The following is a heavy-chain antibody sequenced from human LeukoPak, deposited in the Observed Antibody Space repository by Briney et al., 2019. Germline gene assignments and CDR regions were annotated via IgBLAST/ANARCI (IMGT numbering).Heavy chain of an antibody. Sequence: GESLKISCKGSGYSFTSYWIGWVRQMPGKGLEWMGIIYPGDSDTRYSPSFQGQVTISADKSISTAYLQWSSLKASDTAMYYCARPDGYHGSGSPPDYWGQGTLVTVSS. J-gene: IGHJ4*02. CDR1: GYSFTSYW. V-gene: IGHV5-51*01. CDR3: ARPDGYHGSGSPPDY. CDR2: IYPGDSDT. D-gene: IGHD3-10*01.